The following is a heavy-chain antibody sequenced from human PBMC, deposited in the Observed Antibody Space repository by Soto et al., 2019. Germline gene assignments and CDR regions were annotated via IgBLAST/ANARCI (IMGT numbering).Heavy chain of an antibody. D-gene: IGHD2-2*01. Sequence: GGSLRLSCAASGFTFNNNWMSWVRQAPGKGPEWVASIKQDGSEKYSVDSVKGRFTISRDNAKNSLYLQMNSLRVEDTAVYYCARSSQWYQLLYYFDYWGQGTLVTVSS. V-gene: IGHV3-7*01. CDR2: IKQDGSEK. CDR1: GFTFNNNW. J-gene: IGHJ4*02. CDR3: ARSSQWYQLLYYFDY.